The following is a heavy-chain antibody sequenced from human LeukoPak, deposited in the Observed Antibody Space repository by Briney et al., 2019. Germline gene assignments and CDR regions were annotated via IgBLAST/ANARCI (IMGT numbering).Heavy chain of an antibody. V-gene: IGHV3-21*01. CDR2: ISNGGSYI. Sequence: GGSLRLSCAASGFTFSSYSMNWVRQAPGKGLEWVSSISNGGSYIYYVDSVKGRFTISRDNARNSLYLQMNSLRAEDTAVYYCDRGLGQCNSTRCYDYYYYYRDVWRKGTTVTVSS. D-gene: IGHD2-2*01. CDR1: GFTFSSYS. J-gene: IGHJ6*03. CDR3: DRGLGQCNSTRCYDYYYYYRDV.